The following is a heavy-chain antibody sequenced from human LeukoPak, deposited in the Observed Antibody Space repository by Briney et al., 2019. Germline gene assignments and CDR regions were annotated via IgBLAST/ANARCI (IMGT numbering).Heavy chain of an antibody. Sequence: ASVRVSCKASGYTFSTNGISWVRQAPGQGLEWMGWISAYNGNTNYAQKLQGRVTMTTDTSTSTAYMELRSLRSDDTAVYYCAIQGFYDSSGRDALDIWGQGTMVTVSS. CDR3: AIQGFYDSSGRDALDI. CDR2: ISAYNGNT. V-gene: IGHV1-18*01. CDR1: GYTFSTNG. J-gene: IGHJ3*02. D-gene: IGHD3-22*01.